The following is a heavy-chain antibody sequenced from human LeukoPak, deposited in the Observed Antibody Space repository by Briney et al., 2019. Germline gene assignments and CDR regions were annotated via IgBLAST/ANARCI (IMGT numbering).Heavy chain of an antibody. CDR2: IPPGDSDT. V-gene: IGHV5-51*01. Sequence: PGESLKISCKSSGYTFTGYWIGWVRQMPGKGLEWMGIIPPGDSDTRYSPSFQGQVTISADKSINTAYLQWGSLKASDTAMYYCARGRGATVITNFDYWGQGTLVSVSS. D-gene: IGHD4-23*01. J-gene: IGHJ4*02. CDR1: GYTFTGYW. CDR3: ARGRGATVITNFDY.